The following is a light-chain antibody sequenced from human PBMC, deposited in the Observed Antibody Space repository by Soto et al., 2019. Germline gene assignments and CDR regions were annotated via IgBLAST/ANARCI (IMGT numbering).Light chain of an antibody. Sequence: QSVLTQPPSVSEAPGQKVTISCSGSSSNIGNNFVSWYQQLPGTAPKLLIHDNNKRPSGIPDRFSGSKSGTSATLGITGLQTGDEADYYCGTWDSSLSAVVFGGGTKLTVL. CDR2: DNN. CDR3: GTWDSSLSAVV. J-gene: IGLJ2*01. V-gene: IGLV1-51*01. CDR1: SSNIGNNF.